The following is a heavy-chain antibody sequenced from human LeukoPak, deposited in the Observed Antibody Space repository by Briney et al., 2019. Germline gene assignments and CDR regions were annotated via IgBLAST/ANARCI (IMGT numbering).Heavy chain of an antibody. CDR2: INHSGSS. J-gene: IGHJ4*02. D-gene: IGHD5-24*01. CDR3: ARGRGYNSFDY. CDR1: GGSFSGYY. Sequence: PSETLSLTCAVYGGSFSGYYWSWIRQPPGKGLEWIGEINHSGSSNYNPSLKSRVTISVDTSKNQFSLELSSVTAADTAVYYCARGRGYNSFDYWGQGTLVTVSS. V-gene: IGHV4-34*01.